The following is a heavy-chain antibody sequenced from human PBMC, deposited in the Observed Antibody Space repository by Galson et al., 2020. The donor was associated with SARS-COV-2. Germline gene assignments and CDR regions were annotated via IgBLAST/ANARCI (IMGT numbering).Heavy chain of an antibody. CDR2: INHSGSA. CDR1: GGSFRGSY. CDR3: ARSITAAAGPFFDY. J-gene: IGHJ4*02. V-gene: IGHV4-34*01. Sequence: TLSLTCDVFGGSFRGSYWAWIRQPPGKGLEFIGEINHSGSANYRPSLKSRVNISVDTSKSQFSLKLTSVTAADTATYYCARSITAAAGPFFDYWGQGTLVTVSS. D-gene: IGHD6-13*01.